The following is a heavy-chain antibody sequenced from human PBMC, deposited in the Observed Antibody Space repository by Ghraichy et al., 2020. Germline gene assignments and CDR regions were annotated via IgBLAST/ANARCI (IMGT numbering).Heavy chain of an antibody. J-gene: IGHJ6*02. CDR2: ISGSGGST. Sequence: GSLRLSCAASGFTFSSYAMSWVRQAPGKGLEWVSAISGSGGSTYYADSVKGRFTISRDNSKNTLYLQMNSLRAEDTAVYYCAKGAHSGSYYYYYGMDVWAKGPRSPSP. D-gene: IGHD1-26*01. V-gene: IGHV3-23*01. CDR3: AKGAHSGSYYYYYGMDV. CDR1: GFTFSSYA.